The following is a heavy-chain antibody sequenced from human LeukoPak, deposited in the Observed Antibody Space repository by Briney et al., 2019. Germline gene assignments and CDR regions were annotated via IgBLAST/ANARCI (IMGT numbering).Heavy chain of an antibody. CDR3: ARDQFSYCSSTSCFPLTT. V-gene: IGHV3-64*01. CDR1: GFTFSSYA. CDR2: ISSNGGST. J-gene: IGHJ5*02. Sequence: GGSLRLSCAASGFTFSSYAMHWVRQAPGKGLEYVSAISSNGGSTYYANSVKGRFTLSRDNSKNTLYLQMGSLRAEDMAVYYCARDQFSYCSSTSCFPLTTWGQGTLVTVSS. D-gene: IGHD2-2*01.